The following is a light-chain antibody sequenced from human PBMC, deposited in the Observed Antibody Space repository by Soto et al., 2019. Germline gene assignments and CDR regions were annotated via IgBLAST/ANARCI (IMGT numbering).Light chain of an antibody. J-gene: IGLJ1*01. V-gene: IGLV1-40*01. CDR1: SSNIGAGYD. CDR2: AIN. CDR3: QSYDSSLSGYV. Sequence: SALTQPPSVSGAPGQRVTISCTGSSSNIGAGYDVHWYQQLPGTAPKLLIYAINIRPSGVPGRFSGSKSGTSASLAITGLQAEDEADYYCQSYDSSLSGYVFGTGTKVTVL.